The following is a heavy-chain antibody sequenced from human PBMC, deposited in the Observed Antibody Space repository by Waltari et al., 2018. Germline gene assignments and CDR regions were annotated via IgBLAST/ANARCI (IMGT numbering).Heavy chain of an antibody. CDR2: IIPIFGTA. Sequence: QVQLVQSGAEVKKPGSSGKVPCKASGGTVSSYAISWVRQAPGQGLEWMGGIIPIFGTANYAQKFQGRVTITADESTSTAYMELSSLRSEDTAVYYCALTGEDYYYGMDVWGQGTTVTVSS. CDR3: ALTGEDYYYGMDV. D-gene: IGHD7-27*01. J-gene: IGHJ6*02. CDR1: GGTVSSYA. V-gene: IGHV1-69*01.